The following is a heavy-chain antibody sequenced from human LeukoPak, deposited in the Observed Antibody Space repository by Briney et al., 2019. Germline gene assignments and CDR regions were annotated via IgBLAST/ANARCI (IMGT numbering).Heavy chain of an antibody. CDR2: ISDNGRTK. D-gene: IGHD3-16*01. J-gene: IGHJ4*02. V-gene: IGHV3-11*01. CDR1: GLTFSDYH. CDR3: ARDGGFAY. Sequence: PGGSLRLSCAASGLTFSDYHMSWIRQAPGKGLEWVSHISDNGRTKYYANSVQGRFTVSRDNAKNSLYLQMNSLRADDTAVYYCARDGGFAYWGQGTLVTVSS.